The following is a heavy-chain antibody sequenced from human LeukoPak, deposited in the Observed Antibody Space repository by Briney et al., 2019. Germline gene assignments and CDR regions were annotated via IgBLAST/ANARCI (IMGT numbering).Heavy chain of an antibody. CDR2: ISISSSNI. V-gene: IGHV3-21*01. CDR1: GFTFSSYS. J-gene: IGHJ4*02. CDR3: ARDSSGTTFDY. D-gene: IGHD1-7*01. Sequence: GGSLRLSCAASGFTFSSYSMNWVRQAPGKGLEWVSSISISSSNIYYADSVKGRFTISRDNAKNSLYVQMNSLRAEDTAVYYCARDSSGTTFDYWGQGTLVTVSS.